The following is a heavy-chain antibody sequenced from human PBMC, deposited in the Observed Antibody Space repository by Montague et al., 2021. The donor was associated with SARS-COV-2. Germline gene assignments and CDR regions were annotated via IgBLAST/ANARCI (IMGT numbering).Heavy chain of an antibody. Sequence: SLRLSCAASGFTFSSYGMHWVRQAPGKGLEWVAVIWYDGSNKYYADSVKGRFTISRDNSKNTLYLQMNSLRAEDTAVYYRAADYGDYSNYYYYYGMDVWGQGTTVTVSS. V-gene: IGHV3-33*01. CDR2: IWYDGSNK. J-gene: IGHJ6*02. CDR1: GFTFSSYG. CDR3: AADYGDYSNYYYYYGMDV. D-gene: IGHD4-17*01.